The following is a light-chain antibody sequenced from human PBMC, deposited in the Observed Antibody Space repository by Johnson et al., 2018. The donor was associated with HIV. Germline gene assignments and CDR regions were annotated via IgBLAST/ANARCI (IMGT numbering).Light chain of an antibody. Sequence: QLVLTQPPSVSAAPGQKVTISCSGSSSNIGNNYVSWYQQFPGTAPKLLIYENNKRPSGIPDRFSGSKSGTSATLGITGLQTGDEADYYCGTWDTSLSPGGVFGSGTKVTVL. CDR2: ENN. CDR3: GTWDTSLSPGGV. V-gene: IGLV1-51*02. CDR1: SSNIGNNY. J-gene: IGLJ1*01.